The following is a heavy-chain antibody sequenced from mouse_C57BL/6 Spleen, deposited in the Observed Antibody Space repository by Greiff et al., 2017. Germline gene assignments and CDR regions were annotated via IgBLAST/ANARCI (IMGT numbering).Heavy chain of an antibody. V-gene: IGHV1-15*01. CDR3: TRNYGSSFAY. CDR2: INPETGGT. Sequence: VQLQQSGAELVRPGASVTLSCKASGYTFTDYEMHWVKQTPVHGLEWIGAINPETGGTAYNQKFKGKAILTADKSSSTAYMRLRSLTSEDSAVYYCTRNYGSSFAYRGQGTLVTVSA. CDR1: GYTFTDYE. D-gene: IGHD1-1*01. J-gene: IGHJ3*01.